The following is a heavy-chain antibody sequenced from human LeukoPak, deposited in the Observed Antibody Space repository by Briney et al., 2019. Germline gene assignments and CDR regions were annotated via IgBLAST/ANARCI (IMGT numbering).Heavy chain of an antibody. D-gene: IGHD5-24*01. V-gene: IGHV3-21*01. CDR2: ISSSSYYI. Sequence: GGSLRLSCAASGFRFSSYSMNWVRQAPGKGLEWVSSISSSSYYIYYADSVKGRFTISRDNAKNSLYLQMDSLRAEDTAVYYCARDKRQERWPDYWGQGTLVTVSS. CDR1: GFRFSSYS. J-gene: IGHJ4*02. CDR3: ARDKRQERWPDY.